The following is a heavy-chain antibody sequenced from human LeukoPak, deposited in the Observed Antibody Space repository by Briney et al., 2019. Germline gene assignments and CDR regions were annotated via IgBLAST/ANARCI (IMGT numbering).Heavy chain of an antibody. CDR3: AKAGNGFGFDY. CDR2: ISSSGSTI. V-gene: IGHV3-48*03. Sequence: GGSLRLSCAASGFTFNSYEMNWVRQAPGKGLEWVSYISSSGSTIHFADSVKGRFTISRDNAKNSLYLQMNGLRAEDTAVYYCAKAGNGFGFDYWGQGTLVTVSS. D-gene: IGHD3-3*01. J-gene: IGHJ4*02. CDR1: GFTFNSYE.